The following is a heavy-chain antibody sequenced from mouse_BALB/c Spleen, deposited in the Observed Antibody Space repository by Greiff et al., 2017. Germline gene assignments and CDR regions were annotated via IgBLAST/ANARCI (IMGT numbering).Heavy chain of an antibody. CDR1: GYTFTSYW. CDR2: IYPGSGST. CDR3: TRPSMDY. Sequence: LKQPGSELVRPGASVKLSCKASGYTFTSYWMHWVKQRPGQGLEWIGNIYPGSGSTNYDEKFKSKATLTVDTSSSTAYMQLSSLTSEDSAVYYCTRPSMDYWGQGTSVTVSS. V-gene: IGHV1S22*01. J-gene: IGHJ4*01.